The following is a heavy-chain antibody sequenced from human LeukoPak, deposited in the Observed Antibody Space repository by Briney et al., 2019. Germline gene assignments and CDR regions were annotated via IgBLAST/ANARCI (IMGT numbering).Heavy chain of an antibody. J-gene: IGHJ6*03. V-gene: IGHV3-23*01. CDR1: GFTFSSYA. CDR2: ISGSGGST. CDR3: AKEWGVSYYYYYMDV. Sequence: GGSLRLSCAASGFTFSSYAMSWVRQAPGKGLEWVSAISGSGGSTYYADSVKGRFTISRDNSKNTLYLQMDSLRAEDTAVYYCAKEWGVSYYYYYMDVWGKGTTVTVSS. D-gene: IGHD1-26*01.